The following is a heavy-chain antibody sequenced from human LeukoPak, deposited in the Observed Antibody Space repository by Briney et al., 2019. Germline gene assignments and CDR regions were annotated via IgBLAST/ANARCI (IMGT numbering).Heavy chain of an antibody. V-gene: IGHV3-30*04. CDR3: AKGGITMIVVVITQIFDY. CDR1: GFTFSSYA. CDR2: ISYDGSNK. J-gene: IGHJ4*02. Sequence: PGGSLRLSCAASGFTFSSYAMHWVRQAPGKGLEWVAVISYDGSNKYYADSVKGRFTISRDNSKNTLYLQMNSLRAEDTAVYYCAKGGITMIVVVITQIFDYWGQGTLVTVSS. D-gene: IGHD3-22*01.